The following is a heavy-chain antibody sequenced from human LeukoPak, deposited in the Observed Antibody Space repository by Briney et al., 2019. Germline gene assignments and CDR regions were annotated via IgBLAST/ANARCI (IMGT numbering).Heavy chain of an antibody. CDR1: GFMFSNYW. J-gene: IGHJ4*02. V-gene: IGHV3-74*01. Sequence: GGSLRLSCAGSGFMFSNYWMNWVRQAPGKGLVWVSRINSDGSSTSYADSVKGRFTISRDNAKNTLYLQMNSLRAEDTAVYYCARGRSDWLLSDLYYFDYWGQGTLVTVSS. CDR3: ARGRSDWLLSDLYYFDY. D-gene: IGHD3-9*01. CDR2: INSDGSST.